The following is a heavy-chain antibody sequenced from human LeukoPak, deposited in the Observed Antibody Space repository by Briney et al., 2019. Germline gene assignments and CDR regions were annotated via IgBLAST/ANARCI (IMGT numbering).Heavy chain of an antibody. Sequence: SETLSLTCAVSGGSISRSNWWSWVRQSPGKGQEWIGGIYHSGSTNYNPSLKSRVTISVDKSKNQSSLKLTSVTAADTAVYYCAREDYDDSGAWYFDLWGRGTLVIVSS. D-gene: IGHD3-3*01. V-gene: IGHV4-4*02. J-gene: IGHJ2*01. CDR2: IYHSGST. CDR1: GGSISRSNW. CDR3: AREDYDDSGAWYFDL.